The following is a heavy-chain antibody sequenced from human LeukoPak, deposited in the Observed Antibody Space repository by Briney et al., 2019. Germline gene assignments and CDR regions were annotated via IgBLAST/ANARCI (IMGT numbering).Heavy chain of an antibody. Sequence: ASVKVSCKASGYTFTGYYMHWVRQAPGQGLEWMGWINPNSGGTNYAQKFQGRVTMTRDTSISTAYMELSRLRSDDTAVYYCARVVVVVAATGWFDPWGQGTLVTVSS. CDR3: ARVVVVVAATGWFDP. V-gene: IGHV1-2*02. D-gene: IGHD2-15*01. J-gene: IGHJ5*02. CDR2: INPNSGGT. CDR1: GYTFTGYY.